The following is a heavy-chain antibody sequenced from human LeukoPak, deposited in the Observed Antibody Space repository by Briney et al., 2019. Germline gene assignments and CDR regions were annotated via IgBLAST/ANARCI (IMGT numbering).Heavy chain of an antibody. CDR3: AKAFVTAAAGKGATEGFDY. Sequence: QTGGSLRLSCAASGFTFSSYAMSWVRQAPGKGLEWVSAISGSGGSTYYADSVKGRFTISRDNSKNTLYLQMNSLRAEDTAVYYCAKAFVTAAAGKGATEGFDYWGQGTLVTVSS. CDR2: ISGSGGST. CDR1: GFTFSSYA. J-gene: IGHJ4*02. D-gene: IGHD6-13*01. V-gene: IGHV3-23*01.